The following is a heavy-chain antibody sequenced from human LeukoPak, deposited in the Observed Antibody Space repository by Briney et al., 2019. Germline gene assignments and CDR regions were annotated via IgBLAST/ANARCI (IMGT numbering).Heavy chain of an antibody. V-gene: IGHV1-18*01. CDR1: GYTFTSYG. Sequence: ASVKVSCKASGYTFTSYGISWVRQAPGQGLEWMGWISAYNGNTNYAQKLQGRVTMTTDTSTSTAYMELRSLRSDDTAVYYCARDTYYDFWSGYMAYYYYYMDVWGKGTTVTVSS. CDR2: ISAYNGNT. J-gene: IGHJ6*03. CDR3: ARDTYYDFWSGYMAYYYYYMDV. D-gene: IGHD3-3*01.